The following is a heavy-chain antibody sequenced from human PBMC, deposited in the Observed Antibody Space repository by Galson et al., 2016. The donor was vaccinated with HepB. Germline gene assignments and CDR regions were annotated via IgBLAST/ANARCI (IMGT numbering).Heavy chain of an antibody. CDR2: IHNSGEIT. D-gene: IGHD6-19*01. J-gene: IGHJ4*02. V-gene: IGHV3-23*01. Sequence: SLRLSCAASEFTFSSYVMSWVRQPPGKGLEWVSGIHNSGEITFYADSVKGRFTISWANSENTLYLQMNTLRAEDTAVYYCAKDMDSAWYIHYWGQGTLVTVSS. CDR1: EFTFSSYV. CDR3: AKDMDSAWYIHY.